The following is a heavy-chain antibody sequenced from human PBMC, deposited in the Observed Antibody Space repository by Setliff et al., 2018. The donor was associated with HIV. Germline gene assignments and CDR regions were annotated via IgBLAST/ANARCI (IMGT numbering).Heavy chain of an antibody. V-gene: IGHV4-59*08. CDR3: ARQQTALFVDY. Sequence: SETLSLTCTVSGGSISSYYWSWIRQPPGKGLEWIGYVYYSGSTNYNPSLKSRLTISVDTSKNQFSLKLSSVTAADMALYYCARQQTALFVDYWGQGTLVTVSS. CDR2: VYYSGST. CDR1: GGSISSYY. J-gene: IGHJ4*02. D-gene: IGHD2-21*02.